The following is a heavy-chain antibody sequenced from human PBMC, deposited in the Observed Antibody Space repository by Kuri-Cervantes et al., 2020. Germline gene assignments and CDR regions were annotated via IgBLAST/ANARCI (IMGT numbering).Heavy chain of an antibody. V-gene: IGHV5-51*01. CDR1: GYSFTSYW. D-gene: IGHD5-18*01. Sequence: GESLKISCKGSGYSFTSYWIGWVRQMPGKGLEWMGIIYPGDSDTRYSPSFQGQGTISADKSISTAYLQWSSLKASDTAMYYCARHFEGYSYGLDAFDIWGQGTMVTVSS. J-gene: IGHJ3*02. CDR2: IYPGDSDT. CDR3: ARHFEGYSYGLDAFDI.